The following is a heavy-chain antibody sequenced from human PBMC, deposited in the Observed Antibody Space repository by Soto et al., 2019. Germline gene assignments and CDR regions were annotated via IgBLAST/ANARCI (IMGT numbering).Heavy chain of an antibody. D-gene: IGHD2-15*01. V-gene: IGHV1-69*02. CDR2: IIPILGIA. Sequence: QVQLVQSGAEVKKPGSSVKVSCKASGGTFSSYTISWVRRAPGQGLEWMGRIIPILGIANYAQKFQGRVTITADKSTSTAYMELSSLRSEDTAVYYCATRVLGYCSGGSCYDPGDYWGQGTLVTVSS. J-gene: IGHJ4*02. CDR3: ATRVLGYCSGGSCYDPGDY. CDR1: GGTFSSYT.